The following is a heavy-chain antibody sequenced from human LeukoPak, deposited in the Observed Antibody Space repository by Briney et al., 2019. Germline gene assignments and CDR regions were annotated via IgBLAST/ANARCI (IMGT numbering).Heavy chain of an antibody. D-gene: IGHD6-19*01. CDR1: GFTFSSYW. CDR2: ISSDGSST. Sequence: GGSLRLSCVASGFTFSSYWMHWVRQGPGKGLAWVSRISSDGSSTSYADSMKGRFTISRDNAKNTLYLQMSSLRAEDTAVYYCARSLGWYDYWGQGTLVTVSS. CDR3: ARSLGWYDY. J-gene: IGHJ4*02. V-gene: IGHV3-74*01.